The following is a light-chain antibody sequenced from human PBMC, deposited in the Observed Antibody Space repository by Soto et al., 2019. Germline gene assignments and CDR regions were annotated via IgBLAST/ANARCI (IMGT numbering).Light chain of an antibody. Sequence: DSQICRSPSTPSGSVGDRVTITCRASQTISSWLAWYQQKPGKAPKLLIYKASTLKSGVPSRFSGSGSGTEFTLTISSLQPEDFATYYCQQYANYPWTFGQGTKVDIK. CDR2: KAS. V-gene: IGKV1-5*03. CDR1: QTISSW. CDR3: QQYANYPWT. J-gene: IGKJ1*01.